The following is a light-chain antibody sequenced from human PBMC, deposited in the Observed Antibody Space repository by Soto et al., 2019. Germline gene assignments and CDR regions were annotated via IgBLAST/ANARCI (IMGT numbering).Light chain of an antibody. V-gene: IGKV2-28*01. CDR3: MPALQTPLT. J-gene: IGKJ4*01. CDR1: QSLLHSNGYNY. CDR2: LGS. Sequence: DIVMTQSPLSLPVTPGEPASISCRSSQSLLHSNGYNYLDWYLQQPGQSPQLLIYLGSTRASGVPHRFSGSGSGTDFTRNISGVEAADVGVYYGMPALQTPLTFGGGTKVEIK.